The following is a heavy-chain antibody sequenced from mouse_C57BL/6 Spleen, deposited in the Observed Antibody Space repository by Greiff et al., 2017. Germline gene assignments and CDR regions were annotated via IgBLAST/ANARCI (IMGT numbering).Heavy chain of an antibody. CDR2: INPSNGGT. CDR1: GYTFTSYW. J-gene: IGHJ2*01. V-gene: IGHV1-53*01. Sequence: QVQLQQPGTELVKPGASVKLSCKASGYTFTSYWMHRVKQRPGQGLEWIGNINPSNGGTNYNEKFKSKATLTVDKSSSTAYMQLSSLTSEDSAVYYCARDDGYYPYYFDYWGQGTTLTVSS. D-gene: IGHD2-3*01. CDR3: ARDDGYYPYYFDY.